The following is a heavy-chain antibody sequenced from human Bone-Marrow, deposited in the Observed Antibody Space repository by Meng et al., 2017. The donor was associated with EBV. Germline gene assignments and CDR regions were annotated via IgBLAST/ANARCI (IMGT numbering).Heavy chain of an antibody. CDR1: GYTFTGYY. CDR3: AMGLATDLDY. D-gene: IGHD5-12*01. J-gene: IGHJ4*02. V-gene: IGHV1-2*02. CDR2: INPNSGGT. Sequence: QVQLVQSGAEVKKPGASLKVSCKASGYTFTGYYIHWVRQAPGQGLEWVGWINPNSGGTNYAEKFQGRVTMARDTSITTAFMELSSLKSDDTAVYYCAMGLATDLDYWGQGTLVTVSS.